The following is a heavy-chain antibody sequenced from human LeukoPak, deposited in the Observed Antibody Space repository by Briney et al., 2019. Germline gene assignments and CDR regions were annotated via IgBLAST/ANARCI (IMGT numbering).Heavy chain of an antibody. CDR1: GGSISDYY. Sequence: SETLSLTCTVSGGSISDYYWSWIRQPPGKGLEGIGYIDYSGSTYYNPSLKSRVTISVDTSKNQFSLKLSSVTAADTAVYYCARTTYSGSYSSDYWGQGTLVTVSS. V-gene: IGHV4-59*08. CDR3: ARTTYSGSYSSDY. D-gene: IGHD1-26*01. CDR2: IDYSGST. J-gene: IGHJ4*02.